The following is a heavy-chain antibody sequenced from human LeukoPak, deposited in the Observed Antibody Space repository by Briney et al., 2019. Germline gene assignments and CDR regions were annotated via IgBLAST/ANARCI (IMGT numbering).Heavy chain of an antibody. V-gene: IGHV4-61*09. CDR2: IHSSGST. CDR1: GGSISSVSYC. CDR3: VRTNPGFGDYYMDV. D-gene: IGHD3-10*01. J-gene: IGHJ6*03. Sequence: PSETLSLTCTVSGGSISSVSYCWSWIRQPAGKGLEWIGHIHSSGSTNYNPSLKSRVTISVDTSKNQFSLRLSSVSAADTAVYYCVRTNPGFGDYYMDVWGKGTTVTISS.